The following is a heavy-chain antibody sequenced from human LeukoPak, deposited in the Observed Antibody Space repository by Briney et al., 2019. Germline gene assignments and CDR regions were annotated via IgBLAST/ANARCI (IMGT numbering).Heavy chain of an antibody. CDR3: ARDTYEPGLIDF. D-gene: IGHD3-3*01. CDR1: GFTFSLYA. V-gene: IGHV3-21*05. J-gene: IGHJ4*02. Sequence: GGSLRLSCAASGFTFSLYATNWVRQAPGKGLEWVSYINSGSSDIHYTESVRGRFTISRDNAKKILYLQMNSLRAEDTAVYYCARDTYEPGLIDFWGQGTLVSVSS. CDR2: INSGSSDI.